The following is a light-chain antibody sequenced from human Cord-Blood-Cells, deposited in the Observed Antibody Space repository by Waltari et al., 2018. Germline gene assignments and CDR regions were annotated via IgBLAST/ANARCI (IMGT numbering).Light chain of an antibody. V-gene: IGLV2-23*01. Sequence: QSALTQPASVSGSPGQSITISCTGTSSDGGSYNLVSWYQQHPGKAPTPMIYEGSKRPSGVSNRFSGSKSGNTASLTISGLQAEDEADYYCCSYAGSSTWVFGGGTKLTVL. CDR1: SSDGGSYNL. CDR2: EGS. CDR3: CSYAGSSTWV. J-gene: IGLJ3*02.